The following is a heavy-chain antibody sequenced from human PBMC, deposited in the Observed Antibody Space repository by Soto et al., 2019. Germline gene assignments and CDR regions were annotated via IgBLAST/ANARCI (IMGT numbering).Heavy chain of an antibody. V-gene: IGHV4-34*01. CDR1: GGSFSGYY. Sequence: SETLSLTCAVSGGSFSGYYWSWIRQPPGQGLEWIGEINHSGSTNYNPSLKSRVTISVDTSKNQFSLKLSSVTAADTAVYYCAGGLGYYIWVDPWGQEALVTVSS. J-gene: IGHJ5*02. CDR2: INHSGST. CDR3: AGGLGYYIWVDP. D-gene: IGHD2-15*01.